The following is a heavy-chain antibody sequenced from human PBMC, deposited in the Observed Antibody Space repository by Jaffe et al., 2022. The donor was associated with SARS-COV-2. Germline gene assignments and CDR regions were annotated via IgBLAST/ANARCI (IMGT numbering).Heavy chain of an antibody. CDR2: IYYSGST. J-gene: IGHJ3*02. D-gene: IGHD3-22*01. Sequence: QVQLQESGPGLVKPSETLSLTCTVSGGSISSYYWSWIRQPPGKGLEWIGYIYYSGSTNYNPSLKSRVTISVDTSKNQFSLKLSSVTAADTAVYYCARAMRGYYYDSSGSHDAFDIWGQGTMVTVSS. CDR3: ARAMRGYYYDSSGSHDAFDI. V-gene: IGHV4-59*01. CDR1: GGSISSYY.